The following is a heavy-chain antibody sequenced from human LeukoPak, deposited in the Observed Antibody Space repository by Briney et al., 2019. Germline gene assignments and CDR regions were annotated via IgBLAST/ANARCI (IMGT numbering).Heavy chain of an antibody. CDR3: ARDYSNYVYNWFDP. Sequence: SETLSLTCTVSGGSISSYYWSWIRQPPGKGLEWIGYIYYSGSTNYNPSLKSRVTISVDTSKNQFSLELSSVTAADTAVYYCARDYSNYVYNWFDPWGQGTLVTVSS. V-gene: IGHV4-59*01. D-gene: IGHD4-11*01. J-gene: IGHJ5*02. CDR2: IYYSGST. CDR1: GGSISSYY.